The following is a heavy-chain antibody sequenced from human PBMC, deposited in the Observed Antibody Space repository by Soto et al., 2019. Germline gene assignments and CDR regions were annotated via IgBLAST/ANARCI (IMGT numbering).Heavy chain of an antibody. CDR1: GYTFTGYY. CDR3: ARSYIASRPSDY. J-gene: IGHJ4*02. CDR2: INPNSGGT. Sequence: ASVKVSCKASGYTFTGYYVHWVRQAPGQGLEWMGWINPNSGGTYYAQNFQGRVTMTRDTSISTAYMELSRLRIDDTAVYYCARSYIASRPSDYWGQGTLVTVSS. D-gene: IGHD6-13*01. V-gene: IGHV1-2*02.